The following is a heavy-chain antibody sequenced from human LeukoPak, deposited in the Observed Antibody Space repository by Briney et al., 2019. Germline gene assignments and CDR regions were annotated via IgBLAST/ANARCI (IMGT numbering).Heavy chain of an antibody. CDR1: GYTFTSYD. J-gene: IGHJ5*01. CDR3: ARGPGNNTGWSAGMPKGWFDS. CDR2: MNPNSGNT. Sequence: GASVKVSCKASGYTFTSYDINWVRQATGQRLEWMGWMNPNSGNTGYAKKFQGRVTMTRNTSMSTAYMELSSLRSEDSAVYYCARGPGNNTGWSAGMPKGWFDSWGQGTLVTVSS. D-gene: IGHD6-19*01. V-gene: IGHV1-8*01.